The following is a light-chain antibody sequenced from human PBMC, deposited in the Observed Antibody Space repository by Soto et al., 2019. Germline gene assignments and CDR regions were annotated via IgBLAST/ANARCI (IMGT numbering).Light chain of an antibody. J-gene: IGKJ1*01. CDR3: QQYGNSPQT. CDR2: GAS. Sequence: EIVLTQSPGTLSLSPGERATLSSRASQSVSNNYLAWYQQKPGQAPRLLIYGASNRATGIPDRFSGSGSGTDFTLTISSLEPEDFAVYYCQQYGNSPQTFGQGTKVDIK. CDR1: QSVSNNY. V-gene: IGKV3-20*01.